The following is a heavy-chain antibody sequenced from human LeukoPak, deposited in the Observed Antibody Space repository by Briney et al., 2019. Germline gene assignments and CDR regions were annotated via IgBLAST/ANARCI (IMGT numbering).Heavy chain of an antibody. J-gene: IGHJ4*02. CDR1: GFTFSTYW. CDR2: INGDGGSR. D-gene: IGHD6-13*01. V-gene: IGHV3-74*01. Sequence: TGGSLRLSCAASGFTFSTYWMHGVRHAPGKGLVWVSRINGDGGSRNYADSVKGRFTISRDNAKNTLYLQMSSLRVEDTAVYYCASASSHRTAAGGDYWGQGTLVTVST. CDR3: ASASSHRTAAGGDY.